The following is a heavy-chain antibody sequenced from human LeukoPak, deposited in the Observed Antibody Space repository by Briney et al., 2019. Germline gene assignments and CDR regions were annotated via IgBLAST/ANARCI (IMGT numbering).Heavy chain of an antibody. J-gene: IGHJ4*02. CDR3: AKVGSGWYGVDY. CDR2: IRFDGSKE. Sequence: GGSLRLSCTASAIIFSNYGMHWVRQAPGKGLEWVSFIRFDGSKEYYAESVKGRFTISRDNPKNTLYLQMNSLREEDSAMYYCAKVGSGWYGVDYWGRGTLVTVSS. CDR1: AIIFSNYG. D-gene: IGHD6-19*01. V-gene: IGHV3-30*02.